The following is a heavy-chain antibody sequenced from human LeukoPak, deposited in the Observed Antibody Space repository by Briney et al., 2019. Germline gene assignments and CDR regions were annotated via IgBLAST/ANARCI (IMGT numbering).Heavy chain of an antibody. J-gene: IGHJ4*02. Sequence: GGTLRLSCAASGFSFSNYWMSWVRQAPGKGLEWVANINRSGREKYYLDSVRGRFTISRDNAKNSLYLEVNSLRAEDTAVYYCARDRPYFDSSDFSPRDYWGQGTLVSVSS. CDR3: ARDRPYFDSSDFSPRDY. CDR1: GFSFSNYW. V-gene: IGHV3-7*01. CDR2: INRSGREK. D-gene: IGHD3-22*01.